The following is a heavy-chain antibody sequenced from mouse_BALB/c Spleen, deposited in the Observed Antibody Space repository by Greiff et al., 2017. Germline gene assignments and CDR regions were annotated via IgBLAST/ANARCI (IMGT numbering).Heavy chain of an antibody. CDR3: ARGDYGNYDFAY. D-gene: IGHD2-1*01. J-gene: IGHJ3*01. CDR2: IYPGDGST. Sequence: QVQLQQSGAELVKPGASVKLSCKASGYTFTEYTIHWVKQRPGQGLEWIGWIYPGDGSTKYNEKFKGKATLTADKSSSTAYMQLSSLTSENSAVYFCARGDYGNYDFAYWGQGTLVTVSA. V-gene: IGHV1S56*01. CDR1: GYTFTEYT.